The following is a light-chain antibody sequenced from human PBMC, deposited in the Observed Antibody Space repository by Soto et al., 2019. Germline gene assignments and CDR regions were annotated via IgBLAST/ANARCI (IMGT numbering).Light chain of an antibody. CDR2: AAS. J-gene: IGKJ5*01. Sequence: DIQMTQSPSSVSASVGDRVTISCRASQFIGSWLAWYQQKPGKAPELLIYAASSLQSGVPSRFSGSGSGTEFTLTISSLQSEDFAVYYCQQYNNWPPITFGQGARLEIK. CDR3: QQYNNWPPIT. V-gene: IGKV1-12*01. CDR1: QFIGSW.